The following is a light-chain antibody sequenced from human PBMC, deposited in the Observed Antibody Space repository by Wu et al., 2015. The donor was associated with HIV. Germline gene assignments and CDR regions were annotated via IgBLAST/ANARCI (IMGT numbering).Light chain of an antibody. Sequence: EIVLTQSPGTLSLSPGERATLSCRASQSVSTYLAWYQQKPGQAPRLLIYDASNRATGIPARFSGSGSGTDFTLTISSLEPEDFAVYYCQQRSNWPVGWTFGQGTKVEIK. J-gene: IGKJ1*01. CDR1: QSVSTY. V-gene: IGKV3-11*01. CDR3: QQRSNWPVGWT. CDR2: DAS.